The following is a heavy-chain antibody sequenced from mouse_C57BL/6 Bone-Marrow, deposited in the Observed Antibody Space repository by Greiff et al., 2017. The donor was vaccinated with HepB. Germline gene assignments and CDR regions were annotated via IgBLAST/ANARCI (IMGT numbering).Heavy chain of an antibody. CDR1: GYSFTGYY. Sequence: EVQLQQSGPELVKPGASVKISCKASGYSFTGYYMNWVKQSPEKSLEWIGEINPSTGGTTYNQKFKAKATLTVDKSSSTAYMQLKSLTSEDSAVYYFARRRIYYYGSRYYFDYWGQGTTLTVSS. J-gene: IGHJ2*01. CDR2: INPSTGGT. CDR3: ARRRIYYYGSRYYFDY. D-gene: IGHD1-1*01. V-gene: IGHV1-42*01.